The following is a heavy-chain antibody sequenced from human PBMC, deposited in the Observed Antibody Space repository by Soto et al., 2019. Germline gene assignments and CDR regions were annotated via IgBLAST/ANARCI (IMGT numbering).Heavy chain of an antibody. Sequence: PGGSLRLSCTASGFTFGDYAMSWFRQAPGKGLEWVGFIRSKAYGGTTDYAASVKGRFTFSRDDSKSIAYPQMNSLKTEDTAVYYCTRDSGCGGDCYENYFDYWGQGTLVIVSS. V-gene: IGHV3-49*03. CDR2: IRSKAYGGTT. D-gene: IGHD2-21*02. CDR1: GFTFGDYA. CDR3: TRDSGCGGDCYENYFDY. J-gene: IGHJ4*02.